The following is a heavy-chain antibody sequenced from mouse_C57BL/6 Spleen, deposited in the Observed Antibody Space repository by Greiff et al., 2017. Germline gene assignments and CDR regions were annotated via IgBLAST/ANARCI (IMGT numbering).Heavy chain of an antibody. V-gene: IGHV1-42*01. J-gene: IGHJ1*03. CDR1: GYSFTGYY. Sequence: EVQLVESGPELVKPGASVKISCKASGYSFTGYYMNWVKQSPEKSLEWIGEINPSTGGTTYNQKFKAKATLTVDKSSSTAYMQLKSLTSEDSAVYYCARDYYGSSNFDVWGTGTTVTVSS. CDR3: ARDYYGSSNFDV. D-gene: IGHD1-1*01. CDR2: INPSTGGT.